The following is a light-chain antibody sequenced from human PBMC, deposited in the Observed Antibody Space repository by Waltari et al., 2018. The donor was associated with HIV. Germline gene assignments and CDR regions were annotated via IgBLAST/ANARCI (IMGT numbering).Light chain of an antibody. J-gene: IGKJ2*01. CDR1: RNVFGMTYQVVY. CDR3: QQYYTAPYT. V-gene: IGKV4-1*01. Sequence: IVMTQSPASLAVTLGDRVTINCKSSRNVFGMTYQVVYLSWYLQKPGQPPKLLIRWGSTRGVGVPERFSAGGYGTEFTLTISSLQEEDVGVYYCQQYYTAPYTFGQGTRVEVK. CDR2: WGS.